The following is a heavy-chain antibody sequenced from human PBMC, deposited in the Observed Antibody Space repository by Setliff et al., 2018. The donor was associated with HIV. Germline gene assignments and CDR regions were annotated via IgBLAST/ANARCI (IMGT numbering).Heavy chain of an antibody. CDR1: GGSISSYY. J-gene: IGHJ4*02. CDR2: IYTSGST. CDR3: ARVSRSGWFFDW. D-gene: IGHD6-19*01. V-gene: IGHV4-4*08. Sequence: SETLSLTCTVSGGSISSYYWSWIRQPPGKGLEWIGYIYTSGSTNYNPSLKSRVTMTKDTSTSTAYMELRSLRSDDTAVYYCARVSRSGWFFDWWGQGSLVTVSS.